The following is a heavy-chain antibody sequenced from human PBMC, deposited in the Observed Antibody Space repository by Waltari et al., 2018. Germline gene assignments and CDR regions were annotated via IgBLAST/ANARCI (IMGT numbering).Heavy chain of an antibody. CDR2: ISSSSSYI. V-gene: IGHV3-21*01. J-gene: IGHJ4*02. Sequence: EVQLVESGGGLVKPGGSLRLSCAASGFTFSSYSMNWVRQAPGKGLEWVSSISSSSSYIYYADSVKGRLTSSRDNAKNSLYLQMNSLRAEDTAVYYCARDLDNWNYGLDYWGQGTLVTVSS. CDR1: GFTFSSYS. D-gene: IGHD1-7*01. CDR3: ARDLDNWNYGLDY.